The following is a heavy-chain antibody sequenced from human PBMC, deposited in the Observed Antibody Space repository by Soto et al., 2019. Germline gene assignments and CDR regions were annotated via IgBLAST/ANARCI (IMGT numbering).Heavy chain of an antibody. D-gene: IGHD2-2*01. Sequence: QVQLVESGGGVVQPGRSLRLSCAASGFTFSSYGMHWVRQAPGKGLEWVAVIWYDGSNKYYADSVKGRFTISRDNSKNTLYLQMNSVRAEDTAVYYCARVKGYCSSTRCYYFDYWGQGTLVTVSS. J-gene: IGHJ4*02. CDR1: GFTFSSYG. V-gene: IGHV3-33*01. CDR2: IWYDGSNK. CDR3: ARVKGYCSSTRCYYFDY.